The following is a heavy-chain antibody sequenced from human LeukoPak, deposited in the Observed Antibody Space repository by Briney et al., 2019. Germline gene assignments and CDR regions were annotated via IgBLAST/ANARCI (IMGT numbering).Heavy chain of an antibody. Sequence: GGSLRLSYAASGFTVSSNYVSWVRQAPGKGLEWVSVIYSGGSTYYADSVKGRFTISRDNSKNTLYLQMNSLRAEDTAVYYCARGLDCSSTSCQLTYGMDVWGQGTTVTVSS. CDR3: ARGLDCSSTSCQLTYGMDV. CDR2: IYSGGST. CDR1: GFTVSSNY. J-gene: IGHJ6*02. V-gene: IGHV3-53*01. D-gene: IGHD2-2*01.